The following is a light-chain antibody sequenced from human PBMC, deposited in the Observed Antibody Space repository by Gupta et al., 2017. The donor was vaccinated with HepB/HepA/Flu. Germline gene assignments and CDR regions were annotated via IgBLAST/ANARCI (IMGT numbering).Light chain of an antibody. CDR3: QQHSSWPPFT. CDR1: QCVRSY. Sequence: IVLTHYPPTLPLSPGERATLSCRARQCVRSYLAWYKQRPDQAPRLLIYDAANRDTGIPARFCGSGCGKHLALTNSSREQEDFAGSYSQQHSSWPPFTFGRGTKVDIK. J-gene: IGKJ4*01. V-gene: IGKV3-11*01. CDR2: DAA.